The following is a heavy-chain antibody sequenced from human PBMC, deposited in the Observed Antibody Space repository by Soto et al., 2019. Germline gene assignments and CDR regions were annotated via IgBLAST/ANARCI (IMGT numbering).Heavy chain of an antibody. CDR3: ASSIVGATYFQH. CDR2: IYYSGST. CDR1: GGSISSGGYY. V-gene: IGHV4-31*03. J-gene: IGHJ1*01. D-gene: IGHD3-22*01. Sequence: PSETLSLTCTVSGGSISSGGYYWSWIRQHPGKGLEWIGYIYYSGSTYYNPSLKSRVTISVDTPKNQFSLKLSSVTAADTAVYYCASSIVGATYFQHWGQGTLVTVSS.